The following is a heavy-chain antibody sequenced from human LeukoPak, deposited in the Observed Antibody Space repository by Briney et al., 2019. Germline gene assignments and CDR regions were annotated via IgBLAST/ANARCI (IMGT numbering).Heavy chain of an antibody. Sequence: SETLSLTCAVYGGSFSGYYWTWIRQPPGKGLEWIGEINHSGNTNYNPSLKSRVAVSVDTSKNQFSLKLSSVIAADTAMYYCARSKDGSGFAAYWGQGTQVTVSS. J-gene: IGHJ4*02. CDR3: ARSKDGSGFAAY. CDR1: GGSFSGYY. D-gene: IGHD3-22*01. CDR2: INHSGNT. V-gene: IGHV4-34*01.